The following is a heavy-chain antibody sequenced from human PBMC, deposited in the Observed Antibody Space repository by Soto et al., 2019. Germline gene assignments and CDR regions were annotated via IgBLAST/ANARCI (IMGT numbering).Heavy chain of an antibody. Sequence: GASVKVSCKASGYTFTSYGISWVRQAPGQGLEWMGWISAYNGNTNYAQKLQGRVTMTTDTSTSTAYMELRSLRSDDTAVYYCARDRQYYDFWSGYYGMDVWGQGTTVTVPS. CDR1: GYTFTSYG. CDR2: ISAYNGNT. D-gene: IGHD3-3*01. V-gene: IGHV1-18*01. J-gene: IGHJ6*02. CDR3: ARDRQYYDFWSGYYGMDV.